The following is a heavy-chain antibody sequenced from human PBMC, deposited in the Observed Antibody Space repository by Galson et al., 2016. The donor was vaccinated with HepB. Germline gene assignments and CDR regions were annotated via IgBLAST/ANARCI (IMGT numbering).Heavy chain of an antibody. CDR2: ISSSSNSI. Sequence: SLRLSCAASGFTFSSYNMNWVRQAPGKGLEWVSSISSSSNSIYDADSVKGRLTISRDNAKNSLFLQINSLRAEDTAVYYCARDERWPRGMDVWGQGTTVTVSS. CDR3: ARDERWPRGMDV. J-gene: IGHJ6*02. V-gene: IGHV3-21*01. CDR1: GFTFSSYN. D-gene: IGHD6-19*01.